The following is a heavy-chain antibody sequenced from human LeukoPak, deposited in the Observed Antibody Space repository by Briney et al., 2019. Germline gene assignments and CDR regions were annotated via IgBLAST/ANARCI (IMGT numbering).Heavy chain of an antibody. CDR3: ARSEIVPAAIFYYYYGMDV. V-gene: IGHV3-21*01. D-gene: IGHD2-2*02. Sequence: PGGSLRLSCAASGFTFSGYSLNWVRQAPGKGLEWVSSISSSSTYIYYADSVRGRFTIPRDNAKNSLYLQMNSLRAEDTAVYYCARSEIVPAAIFYYYYGMDVWGQGTTVTVSS. J-gene: IGHJ6*02. CDR1: GFTFSGYS. CDR2: ISSSSTYI.